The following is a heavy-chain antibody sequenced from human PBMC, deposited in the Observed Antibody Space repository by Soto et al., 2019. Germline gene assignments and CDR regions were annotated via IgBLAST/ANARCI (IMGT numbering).Heavy chain of an antibody. D-gene: IGHD3-9*01. J-gene: IGHJ4*02. CDR3: AGTYYDILTGYYL. Sequence: SETLSLTCTVSGGSISSSSYYWGWIRQPPGKGLEWVGSIYYSGSTYYNPSLKSRVTISVDTSKNQFSLKLSSVTAADTAVYYCAGTYYDILTGYYLWGQGTLVTVSS. CDR2: IYYSGST. V-gene: IGHV4-39*01. CDR1: GGSISSSSYY.